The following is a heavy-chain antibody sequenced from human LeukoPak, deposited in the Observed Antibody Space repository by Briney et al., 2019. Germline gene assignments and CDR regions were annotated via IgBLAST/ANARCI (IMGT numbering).Heavy chain of an antibody. V-gene: IGHV3-21*01. Sequence: GGSLRLSCAASGFTFNNYSMNWVRQAPGKGLEWVSSINSSSIYIYYADSLKGRFTISRDNAKNSLYLQMNSLRAEDTAVYYCARGDRYCSSTSCSGNAFDIWGQGTMVTVSS. D-gene: IGHD2-2*01. CDR2: INSSSIYI. J-gene: IGHJ3*02. CDR1: GFTFNNYS. CDR3: ARGDRYCSSTSCSGNAFDI.